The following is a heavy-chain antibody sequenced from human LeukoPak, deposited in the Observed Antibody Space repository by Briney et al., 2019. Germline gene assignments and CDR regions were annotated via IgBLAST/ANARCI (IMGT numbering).Heavy chain of an antibody. Sequence: GGSLRLSCAASGFTFSSYEMNWVRQAPGKGLEWVSYISSSGSTIYYADSVKGRFTISRDNAKNSLHLQMNSLRAEDTAVYYCARDRYYGSGSYSNDYWGQGTLVTVSS. CDR1: GFTFSSYE. V-gene: IGHV3-48*03. J-gene: IGHJ4*02. CDR3: ARDRYYGSGSYSNDY. D-gene: IGHD3-10*01. CDR2: ISSSGSTI.